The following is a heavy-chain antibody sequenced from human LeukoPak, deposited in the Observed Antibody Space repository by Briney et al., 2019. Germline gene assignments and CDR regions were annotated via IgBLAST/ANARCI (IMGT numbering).Heavy chain of an antibody. Sequence: EASVMISCKASGYTFTAYYMHWVRQAPGQGLEWMGWINPNSGGTNYAQKFQGRVTMTSDTSISTAYMELSRLRSDDTAVYYCAREVPYYFDYWGQGTLVTVSS. V-gene: IGHV1-2*02. CDR2: INPNSGGT. CDR3: AREVPYYFDY. CDR1: GYTFTAYY. J-gene: IGHJ4*02.